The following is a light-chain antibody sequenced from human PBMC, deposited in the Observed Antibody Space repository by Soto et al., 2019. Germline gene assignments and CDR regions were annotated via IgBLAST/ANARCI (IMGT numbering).Light chain of an antibody. CDR1: QSISSN. CDR2: RTS. V-gene: IGKV3-15*01. Sequence: IVMTQSPSTVSVSPGERATLSCRASQSISSNLAWYQQKPGQAPRLLMFRTSSRATGFPARFSGSGSGTEFNLTISSLQSEDFGVYYCQQYNNWPRATFGGGTKVDNK. J-gene: IGKJ4*01. CDR3: QQYNNWPRAT.